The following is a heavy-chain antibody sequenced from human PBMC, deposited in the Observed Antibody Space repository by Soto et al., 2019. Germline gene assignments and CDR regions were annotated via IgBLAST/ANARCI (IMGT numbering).Heavy chain of an antibody. V-gene: IGHV3-43*01. D-gene: IGHD5-18*01. Sequence: PGGSLRLSCAASGFTFDDYTMHWVRQAPGKGLEWVSLISWDGGSTYYADSVKGRFTISRDNSKNSLYLQMNSLRTEDTTLYYCAKGGYSYGSAWGQGTLVTVSS. CDR1: GFTFDDYT. CDR2: ISWDGGST. CDR3: AKGGYSYGSA. J-gene: IGHJ5*02.